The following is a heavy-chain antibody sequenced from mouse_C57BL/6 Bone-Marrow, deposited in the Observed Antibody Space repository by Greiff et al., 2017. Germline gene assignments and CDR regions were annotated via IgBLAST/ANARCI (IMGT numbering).Heavy chain of an antibody. J-gene: IGHJ2*01. V-gene: IGHV5-6*01. D-gene: IGHD2-4*01. CDR2: ISGGGGYT. CDR3: ARHGGLHPIDY. CDR1: GFTFSSYA. Sequence: EVQLVESGGGLVKPGGSLKLSCAASGFTFSSYAMSWVRQTPDKRLEWVATISGGGGYTYYPDSVKGRFTISRDNAKNTLYLQMSSLKSEDTALYYCARHGGLHPIDYWGQGTTLTVSS.